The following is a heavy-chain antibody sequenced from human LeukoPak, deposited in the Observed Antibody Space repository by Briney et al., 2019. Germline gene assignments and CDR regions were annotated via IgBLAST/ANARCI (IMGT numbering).Heavy chain of an antibody. D-gene: IGHD5-18*01. J-gene: IGHJ6*03. V-gene: IGHV3-11*01. CDR2: ISSSGSTM. CDR1: GFIFSDYY. CDR3: ASTRAYSWGLQYMDV. Sequence: GGSLILSCAASGFIFSDYYISWIRQAPGKGLQWVSYISSSGSTMYYADAVKDGLTTSSDNAKKSLYLQLNSLRADDKPVYYCASTRAYSWGLQYMDVWGKGTTVTISS.